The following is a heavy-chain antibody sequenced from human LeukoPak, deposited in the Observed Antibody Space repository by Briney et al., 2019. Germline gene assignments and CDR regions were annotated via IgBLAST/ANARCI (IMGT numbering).Heavy chain of an antibody. CDR1: GFTFSSYA. J-gene: IGHJ4*02. Sequence: GGSLRLSCAASGFTFSSYAMSWVRQAPGKGLEWVSAISGSGGSTYYADSVKGRFTISRDNSKNTLYLQMNSLRAEDTAVYYCAKDPRNYYDSSGYYFVPVPPISWGQGTLVTVSS. D-gene: IGHD3-22*01. V-gene: IGHV3-23*01. CDR2: ISGSGGST. CDR3: AKDPRNYYDSSGYYFVPVPPIS.